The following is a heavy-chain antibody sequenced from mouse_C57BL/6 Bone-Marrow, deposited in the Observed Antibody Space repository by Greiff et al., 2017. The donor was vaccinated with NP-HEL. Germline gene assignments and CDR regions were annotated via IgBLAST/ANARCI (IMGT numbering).Heavy chain of an antibody. CDR2: IYPRSGNT. V-gene: IGHV1-81*01. CDR1: GYTFTSYG. Sequence: VQLQQSGAELARPGASVKLSCKASGYTFTSYGLSWVKQRTGQGLEWIGEIYPRSGNTYYNEKFKGKATLTADKSSSTAYMELRSLTSEDSAVYFCLSGVYYGNYFYWGQGTTLTVSS. J-gene: IGHJ2*01. CDR3: LSGVYYGNYFY. D-gene: IGHD2-1*01.